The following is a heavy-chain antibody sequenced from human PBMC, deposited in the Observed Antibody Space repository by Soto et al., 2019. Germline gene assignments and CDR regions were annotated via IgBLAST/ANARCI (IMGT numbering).Heavy chain of an antibody. J-gene: IGHJ6*02. Sequence: ASVKVSCKASGYTFTCYYMHWVRQAPGQGPEWMGWINPNSGGTNYAQKFQGWVTMTRDTSISTAYMELSRLRSDDTAVYYCARGYSSSSAGYWYYYYGMDVWGQGTTVTVSS. CDR1: GYTFTCYY. CDR3: ARGYSSSSAGYWYYYYGMDV. V-gene: IGHV1-2*04. D-gene: IGHD6-6*01. CDR2: INPNSGGT.